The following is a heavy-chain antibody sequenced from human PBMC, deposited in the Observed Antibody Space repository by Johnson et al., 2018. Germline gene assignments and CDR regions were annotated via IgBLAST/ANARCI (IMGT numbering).Heavy chain of an antibody. Sequence: VQLVQSGGGLVQXGGSLGLSCAASGFTFSSYAMSWVRQAPGKGLEWVSAISGSGGSTYYADSVKGRFTISRENAKNSLYLPRNSLRAGDRAVYYCAKDSYSGIYFRYFQHWGQGTLVTVSS. J-gene: IGHJ1*01. CDR3: AKDSYSGIYFRYFQH. CDR2: ISGSGGST. CDR1: GFTFSSYA. D-gene: IGHD1-26*01. V-gene: IGHV3-23*04.